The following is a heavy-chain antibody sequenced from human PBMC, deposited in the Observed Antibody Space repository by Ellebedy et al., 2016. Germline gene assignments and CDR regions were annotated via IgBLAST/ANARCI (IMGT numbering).Heavy chain of an antibody. D-gene: IGHD3-10*01. CDR3: ARGGPPLLGFGDLGRHGGMDV. J-gene: IGHJ6*02. V-gene: IGHV4-34*01. Sequence: SETLSLXXAVYGGAFSGYYWTWIRQPPGKGLEWIGEINHSGTTNYNPSLKSRVLISIDTSKDQFSLKLTSVTAADTAVYYCARGGPPLLGFGDLGRHGGMDVWGRGTTVTVSS. CDR1: GGAFSGYY. CDR2: INHSGTT.